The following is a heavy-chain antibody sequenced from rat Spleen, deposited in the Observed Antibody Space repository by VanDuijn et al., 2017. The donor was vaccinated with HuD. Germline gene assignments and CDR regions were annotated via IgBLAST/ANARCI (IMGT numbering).Heavy chain of an antibody. CDR3: TREATRVWDA. J-gene: IGHJ3*01. CDR2: ISYDGSST. CDR1: GFTFSNYD. Sequence: EVQLVESGGGLVQPGRSMKLSCAASGFTFSNYDMAWVRQAPTKGLEWVASISYDGSSTYYRDSVKGRFTISRDNAKSTLYLQMDSLRSEDTATYYCTREATRVWDAWGQGTLVTVSS. V-gene: IGHV5-20*01. D-gene: IGHD1-4*01.